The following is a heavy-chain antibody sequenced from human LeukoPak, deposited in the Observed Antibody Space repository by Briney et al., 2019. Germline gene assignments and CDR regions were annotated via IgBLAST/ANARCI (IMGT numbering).Heavy chain of an antibody. D-gene: IGHD2-2*01. CDR1: GYTFTGYY. J-gene: IGHJ6*03. CDR2: INPNSGGT. CDR3: ARDGPVVPAAPRAYYYMDV. V-gene: IGHV1-2*02. Sequence: ASVKVSYKASGYTFTGYYMHWVRQAPGQGLEWMGWINPNSGGTNYAQKFQGRVTMTRDTSISTAYMELSRLRSDDTAVYYCARDGPVVPAAPRAYYYMDVWGKGTTVTVSS.